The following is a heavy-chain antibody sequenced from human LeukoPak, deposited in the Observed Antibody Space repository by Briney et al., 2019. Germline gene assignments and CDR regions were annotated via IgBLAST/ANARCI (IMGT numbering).Heavy chain of an antibody. CDR1: GFIFSNYA. CDR3: AKDRLGGPYFFHY. D-gene: IGHD3-16*01. Sequence: GGSLRLSCAASGFIFSNYAMHWVRQAPGKGLDWVAVISFDGSNIYYADSVKGRFTISRDNSKNTLYLQINSLRAEDTAVYFCAKDRLGGPYFFHYWGQGTLVTVSS. CDR2: ISFDGSNI. V-gene: IGHV3-30*04. J-gene: IGHJ4*02.